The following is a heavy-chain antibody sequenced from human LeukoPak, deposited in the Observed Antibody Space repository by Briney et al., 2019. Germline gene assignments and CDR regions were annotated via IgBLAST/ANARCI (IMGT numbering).Heavy chain of an antibody. CDR3: ARAASIAARGGYKQRYYFDY. D-gene: IGHD6-6*01. Sequence: ASVKVSCKASGYTFAGYYMHWVRQAPGQGLEWMGWINPNSGGTNYAQKFQGRVTMTRDTSISTAYMELSRLRSDDTAGYYCARAASIAARGGYKQRYYFDYWGQGTLVTVSS. V-gene: IGHV1-2*02. CDR2: INPNSGGT. J-gene: IGHJ4*02. CDR1: GYTFAGYY.